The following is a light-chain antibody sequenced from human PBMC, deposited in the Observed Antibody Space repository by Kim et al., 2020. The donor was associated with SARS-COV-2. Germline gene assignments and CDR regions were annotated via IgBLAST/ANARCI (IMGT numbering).Light chain of an antibody. CDR1: QGISNY. J-gene: IGKJ4*01. Sequence: AAVGDRVTITCLASQGISNYLAWYQQKPGKVPKLLIYDASTVQSGVPARFSGSGSGTDFTLTISSLQPEDVATYYCQKYNSAPLTFGEGTKVDIK. CDR2: DAS. CDR3: QKYNSAPLT. V-gene: IGKV1-27*01.